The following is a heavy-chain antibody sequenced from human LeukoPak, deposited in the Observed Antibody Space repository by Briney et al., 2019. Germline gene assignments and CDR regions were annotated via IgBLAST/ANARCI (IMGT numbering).Heavy chain of an antibody. CDR2: ISDIGSI. CDR3: AGHHPRNTVDF. J-gene: IGHJ4*02. Sequence: SETLSLTCTVSGGSISSYYWSWIRQPPGKGLEWIAYISDIGSINYNPSLESRVTISLDTSKNQFSLKLSSVTAADPAVYYCAGHHPRNTVDFWGQGTLVTVSS. CDR1: GGSISSYY. D-gene: IGHD2-8*02. V-gene: IGHV4-59*08.